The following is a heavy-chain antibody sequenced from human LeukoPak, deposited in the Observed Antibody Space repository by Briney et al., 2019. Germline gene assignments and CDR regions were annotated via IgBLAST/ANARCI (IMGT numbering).Heavy chain of an antibody. V-gene: IGHV3-30*04. J-gene: IGHJ4*02. CDR3: ARGRTGYGSGSYPPYFDY. CDR2: ISYDGSNK. CDR1: GFTLSSYA. Sequence: GRSLRLSCAASGFTLSSYAMHWVRQAPGKGLEWVAVISYDGSNKYYADSVKGRFTISRDNSKNTLYLQMNSLRAEDTAVYYCARGRTGYGSGSYPPYFDYWGQGTLVTVSS. D-gene: IGHD3-10*01.